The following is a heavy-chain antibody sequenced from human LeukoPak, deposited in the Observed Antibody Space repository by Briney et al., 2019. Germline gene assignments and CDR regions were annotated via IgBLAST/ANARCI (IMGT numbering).Heavy chain of an antibody. CDR2: IIPIFGTA. CDR3: ASLRYCSSTSCPYYYYMDV. D-gene: IGHD2-2*01. J-gene: IGHJ6*03. V-gene: IGHV1-69*05. CDR1: GGTFSSYA. Sequence: SVKVSCKASGGTFSSYAISWVRQAPGQGLEWMGGIIPIFGTANYAQKFQGRVTITTDESTSTAYMELSSLRSEDTAVYYCASLRYCSSTSCPYYYYMDVWGKGTTVTVSS.